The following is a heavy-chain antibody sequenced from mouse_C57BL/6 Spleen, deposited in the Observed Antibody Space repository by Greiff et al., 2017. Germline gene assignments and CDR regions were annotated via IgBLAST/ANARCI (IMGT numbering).Heavy chain of an antibody. J-gene: IGHJ4*01. Sequence: EVQGVESGGDLVKPGGSLKLSCAASGFTFSSYGMSWVRQTPDKRLEWVATISSGGSYTYYPDSVKGRFTISRDNAKNTLYLQMSSLKSEDTAMYYCARQGGYYAMDYWGQGTSGTVSS. CDR3: ARQGGYYAMDY. CDR1: GFTFSSYG. CDR2: ISSGGSYT. V-gene: IGHV5-6*01.